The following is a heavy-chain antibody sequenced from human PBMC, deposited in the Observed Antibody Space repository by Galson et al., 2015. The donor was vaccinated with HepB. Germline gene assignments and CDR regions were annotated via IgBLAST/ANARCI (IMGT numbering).Heavy chain of an antibody. CDR2: IWFDGSKK. D-gene: IGHD3-3*01. V-gene: IGHV3-33*01. J-gene: IGHJ4*02. CDR1: GFTFSNYG. CDR3: ARDGGGLRELEWLSPNEALDY. Sequence: SLRLSCAASGFTFSNYGMHWVRQAPGKGLEWVALIWFDGSKKYYADSVKGRFTTSRDNSNNTLFLQMNNLRAEDTAVYYCARDGGGLRELEWLSPNEALDYWGQGILVTVAS.